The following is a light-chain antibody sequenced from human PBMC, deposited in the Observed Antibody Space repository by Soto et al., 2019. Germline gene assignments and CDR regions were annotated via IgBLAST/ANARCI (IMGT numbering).Light chain of an antibody. CDR2: DAS. CDR3: QLRSNWLIT. CDR1: QSVGTF. J-gene: IGKJ5*01. Sequence: EIVLTQSPATLHFSPGKRVTLCCXASQSVGTFLAWYQQKPGQAPRLLIYDASNRATGIPARFSGTGSGTDFTLTISSLEPEDFAVYYCQLRSNWLITFGQGTRLENK. V-gene: IGKV3-11*01.